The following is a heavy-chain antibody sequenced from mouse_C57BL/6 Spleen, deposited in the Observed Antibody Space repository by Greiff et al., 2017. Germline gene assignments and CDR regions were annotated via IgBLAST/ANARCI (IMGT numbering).Heavy chain of an antibody. D-gene: IGHD1-1*01. V-gene: IGHV1-15*01. J-gene: IGHJ4*01. CDR1: GYTFTDYE. CDR2: IDPETGGT. Sequence: QVQLQQSGAELVRPGASVTLSCKASGYTFTDYEMHWVKQTPVHGLEWIGAIDPETGGTAYNQKFKGKAILTADQSSSTAYMELRSLTSEDSAVYYCTRGTTDPPMDYWGQGTSVTVSS. CDR3: TRGTTDPPMDY.